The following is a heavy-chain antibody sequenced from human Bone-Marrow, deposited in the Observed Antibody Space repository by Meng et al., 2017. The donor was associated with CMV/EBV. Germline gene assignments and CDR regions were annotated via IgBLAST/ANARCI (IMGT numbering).Heavy chain of an antibody. D-gene: IGHD3-9*01. CDR3: ARDLRYFDWLPLYY. J-gene: IGHJ4*02. CDR1: GYTLTGYY. V-gene: IGHV1-2*02. Sequence: QVRLVQSGAQVKKPGASVKVPSKASGYTLTGYYMHWVRQAPGQGLEWMGWINPNSGGTNYAQKFQGRVTMTRDTSISTAYMELSRLRSDDTAVYYCARDLRYFDWLPLYYWGQGTLVTVSS. CDR2: INPNSGGT.